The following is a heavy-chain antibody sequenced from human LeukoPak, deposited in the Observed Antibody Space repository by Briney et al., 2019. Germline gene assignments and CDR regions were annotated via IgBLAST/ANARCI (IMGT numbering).Heavy chain of an antibody. J-gene: IGHJ6*03. CDR3: ARDMGYSYGPKNYYYMDV. D-gene: IGHD5-18*01. CDR2: INHSGST. CDR1: GESFSGYY. Sequence: KSSETLSLTCAVYGESFSGYYWSWIRQPPGKGLEWIGEINHSGSTNYNPSLKSRVTISVDTSKNQFSLKLSSVTAADTAVYYCARDMGYSYGPKNYYYMDVWGKGTTVTVSS. V-gene: IGHV4-34*01.